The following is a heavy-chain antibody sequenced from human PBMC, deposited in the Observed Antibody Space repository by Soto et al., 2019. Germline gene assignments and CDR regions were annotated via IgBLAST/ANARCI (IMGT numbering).Heavy chain of an antibody. CDR3: AKSRYSDSSGDFYDY. J-gene: IGHJ4*02. Sequence: EVQLLESGGGLGQPGGSLSLSCAASAFTFNNYAMSWVRQAPGKGLEWVSGIGGSGRTTYYADSVKGRFTISRDNSNNPLFLQMNSLRAEDTAVYYCAKSRYSDSSGDFYDYWGQGTLVTVSS. V-gene: IGHV3-23*01. CDR2: IGGSGRTT. CDR1: AFTFNNYA. D-gene: IGHD3-22*01.